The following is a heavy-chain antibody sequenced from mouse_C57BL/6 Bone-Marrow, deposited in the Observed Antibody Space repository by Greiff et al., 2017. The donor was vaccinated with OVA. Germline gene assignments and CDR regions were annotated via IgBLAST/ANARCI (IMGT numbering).Heavy chain of an antibody. V-gene: IGHV2-5*01. CDR1: GFSLTSYG. D-gene: IGHD2-5*01. J-gene: IGHJ1*03. CDR2: IWRGGST. Sequence: VQLQQSGPGLVQPSQSLSITCTVSGFSLTSYGVHWVRQSPGKGLEWLGVIWRGGSTDYNAAFMSRLSITKDNSKSQVFFKMNSLQADDTAIYYCAKGGKSNYGYFDVWGTGTTVTVSS. CDR3: AKGGKSNYGYFDV.